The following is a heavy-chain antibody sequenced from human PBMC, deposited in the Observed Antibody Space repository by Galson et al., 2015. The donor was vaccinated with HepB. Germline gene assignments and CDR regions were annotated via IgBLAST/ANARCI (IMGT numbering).Heavy chain of an antibody. CDR3: AKGYGSGAFGGSDAFDI. CDR1: GFTFSDHY. CDR2: TRNKANSYTT. Sequence: SLRLSCAASGFTFSDHYMDWVRQAPGKGLEWVGRTRNKANSYTTEYAASVKGRFTISRDDSKNSLYLQMNSLKTEDTAVYYCAKGYGSGAFGGSDAFDIWGQGTMVTVSS. V-gene: IGHV3-72*01. D-gene: IGHD3-10*01. J-gene: IGHJ3*02.